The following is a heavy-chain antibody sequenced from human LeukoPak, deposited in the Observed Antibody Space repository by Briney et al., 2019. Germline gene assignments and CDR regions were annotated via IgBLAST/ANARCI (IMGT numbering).Heavy chain of an antibody. CDR1: GFTFSSYS. J-gene: IGHJ3*02. D-gene: IGHD1-26*01. V-gene: IGHV3-48*01. CDR2: ISSSSSTI. Sequence: PGGSLRLSCAASGFTFSSYSMNWVRQAPGKGLEWVSYISSSSSTIYYADSVKGRFTISRDNAKNSLYLQMNSLRAEDTAVYYCAREEGGGSPAFDIWGQGTMVTVSS. CDR3: AREEGGGSPAFDI.